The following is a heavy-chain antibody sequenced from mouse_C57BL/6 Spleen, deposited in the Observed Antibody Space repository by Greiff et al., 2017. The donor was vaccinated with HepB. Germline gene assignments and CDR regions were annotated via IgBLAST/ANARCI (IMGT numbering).Heavy chain of an antibody. CDR3: ASMVTTGFAY. CDR1: GYTFTSYW. CDR2: IDPSDSYT. D-gene: IGHD2-2*01. V-gene: IGHV1-69*01. J-gene: IGHJ3*01. Sequence: VQLQQSGAELVMPGASVKLSCKASGYTFTSYWMHWVKQRPGQGLEWIGEIDPSDSYTNYNQKFKGNSTLTVDKSSSTAYMQLSSLTSEDSAVYYCASMVTTGFAYWGQGTLVTVSA.